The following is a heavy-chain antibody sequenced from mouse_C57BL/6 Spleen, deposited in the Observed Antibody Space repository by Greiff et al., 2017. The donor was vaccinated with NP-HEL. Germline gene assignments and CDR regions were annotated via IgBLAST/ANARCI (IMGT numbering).Heavy chain of an antibody. Sequence: EVKLMESGGGLVKPGGSLKLSCAASGFTFSDYGMHWVRQAPEKGLEWVAYISSGSSTIYYADTVKGRFTISSDNAKNTLFLLMTRLRSEDKAMNYCSRSFITTVGGAMDYWGQGTSVTVSS. J-gene: IGHJ4*01. CDR3: SRSFITTVGGAMDY. D-gene: IGHD1-1*01. CDR1: GFTFSDYG. CDR2: ISSGSSTI. V-gene: IGHV5-17*01.